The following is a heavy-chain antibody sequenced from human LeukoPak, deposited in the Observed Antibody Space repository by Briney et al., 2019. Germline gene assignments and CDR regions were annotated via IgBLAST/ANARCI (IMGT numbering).Heavy chain of an antibody. CDR2: IKQDGSEK. V-gene: IGHV3-7*01. CDR3: ARKPVVTPYYYYYMDV. Sequence: GGSLRLSCAASGFTFSSYWMSWVRQAPGKGLEWVANIKQDGSEKYYVDSVKGRSTISRDNAKNSLYLQMNSLRAEDTAVYYCARKPVVTPYYYYYMDVWGKGTTVTVSS. CDR1: GFTFSSYW. J-gene: IGHJ6*03. D-gene: IGHD4-23*01.